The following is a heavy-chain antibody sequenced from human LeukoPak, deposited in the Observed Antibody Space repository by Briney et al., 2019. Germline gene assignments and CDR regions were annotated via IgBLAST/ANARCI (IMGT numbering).Heavy chain of an antibody. D-gene: IGHD2-8*01. V-gene: IGHV1-18*01. CDR2: ISAYNLNT. CDR3: ARVGNGGGWPWEWFDP. CDR1: GYTFNGYA. J-gene: IGHJ5*02. Sequence: PGASVKASCKASGYTFNGYAITWVRQAPGQGLEWMGWISAYNLNTNYAQNLQGRVTMTIDTSTTTAYMELRSLRFDDTAVYYCARVGNGGGWPWEWFDPWGQGTLVTVSS.